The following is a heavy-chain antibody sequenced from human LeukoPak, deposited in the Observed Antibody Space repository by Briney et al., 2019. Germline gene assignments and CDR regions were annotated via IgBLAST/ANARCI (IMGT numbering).Heavy chain of an antibody. CDR1: GGSISSYY. Sequence: SETLSLTCTVSGGSISSYYWSWIRQPPGKGLEWIGYIYYSGSTNYNPSLKSRVTISVDTSKNQFSLKLTSVTAADTALYYCARDSAYYYGSGSYPDLFDPWGQGTLVTVSS. CDR3: ARDSAYYYGSGSYPDLFDP. J-gene: IGHJ5*02. CDR2: IYYSGST. V-gene: IGHV4-59*12. D-gene: IGHD3-10*01.